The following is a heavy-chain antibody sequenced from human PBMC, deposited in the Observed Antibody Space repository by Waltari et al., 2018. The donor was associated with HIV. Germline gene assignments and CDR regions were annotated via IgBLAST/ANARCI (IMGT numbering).Heavy chain of an antibody. V-gene: IGHV3-23*01. J-gene: IGHJ5*02. D-gene: IGHD2-21*01. Sequence: ELYLLVSGGGLVQPGGSRRGSCGGAGVPFKNYGVSWVRQAPGKGLEWISSVSESGDSTYYADSVEGRFTISRDNSKNMLYLQMNGLRVEDTAVYYCAGEDDRGDFPWGQGTLVTVSA. CDR1: GVPFKNYG. CDR2: VSESGDST. CDR3: AGEDDRGDFP.